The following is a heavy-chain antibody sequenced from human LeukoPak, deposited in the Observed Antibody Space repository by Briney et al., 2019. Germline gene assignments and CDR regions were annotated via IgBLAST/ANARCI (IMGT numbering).Heavy chain of an antibody. CDR3: ARPALLYDILTSLFDP. J-gene: IGHJ5*02. CDR2: ISYDGSNK. CDR1: GFTFSSYA. Sequence: GGSLRLSCAASGFTFSSYAMHWVRQAPGKGLEWVAVISYDGSNKYYADSVKGRYTISRDNSKNTLYLQMNSLRAEDTAVYYCARPALLYDILTSLFDPWGQGTLVTVSS. D-gene: IGHD3-9*01. V-gene: IGHV3-30-3*01.